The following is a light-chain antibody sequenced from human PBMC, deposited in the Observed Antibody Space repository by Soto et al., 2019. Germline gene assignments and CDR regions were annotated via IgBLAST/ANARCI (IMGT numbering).Light chain of an antibody. CDR3: QQYGSSPGYT. CDR2: GAS. J-gene: IGKJ2*01. Sequence: EIVLTQSPGTLSLSPGERATLSCRASQSVSSSYLAWYQQKPGQAPRLLIYGASGRATVIPDRFSGSGSGTDFTLTISRLEPEDFAVYYCQQYGSSPGYTFGQGTKLEIK. V-gene: IGKV3-20*01. CDR1: QSVSSSY.